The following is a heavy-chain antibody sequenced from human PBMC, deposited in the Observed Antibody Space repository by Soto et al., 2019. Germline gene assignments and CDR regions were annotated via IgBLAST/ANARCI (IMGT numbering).Heavy chain of an antibody. D-gene: IGHD5-12*01. CDR3: ASSYSGYDPYFDY. Sequence: ASVKVSCKASGYTFTGYYMHWVRQAPGQGLEWMGWINPNSVGTNYAQKFQGWVTMTRDTSISTAYMELSRLRSDDTAVYYCASSYSGYDPYFDYWGQGTLVTVSS. CDR1: GYTFTGYY. J-gene: IGHJ4*02. CDR2: INPNSVGT. V-gene: IGHV1-2*04.